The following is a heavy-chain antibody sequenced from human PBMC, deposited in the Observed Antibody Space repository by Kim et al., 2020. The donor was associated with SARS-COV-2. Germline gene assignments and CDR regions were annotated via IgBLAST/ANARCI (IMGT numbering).Heavy chain of an antibody. V-gene: IGHV1-2*02. CDR1: GYTFTGYY. CDR3: ARGDAGVSDY. Sequence: ASVKVSCKASGYTFTGYYIHWVRQAPGQGLEWMGWINPISGGTNYAQKFQGRVTMTSDTSITTANMELNRLTSDDTAVYFCARGDAGVSDYWAREPWSPSPQ. D-gene: IGHD2-8*01. CDR2: INPISGGT. J-gene: IGHJ4*02.